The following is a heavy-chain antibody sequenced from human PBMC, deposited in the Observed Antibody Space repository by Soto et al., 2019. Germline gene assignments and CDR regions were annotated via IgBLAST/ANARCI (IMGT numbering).Heavy chain of an antibody. CDR2: ISAYNGNT. CDR3: ARDLPPNYDFWSGYYAAAPPPHYYGMDV. D-gene: IGHD3-3*01. Sequence: ASVKVSCKSSGYTFTIYGISCLRQAPGQGLEWMGWISAYNGNTNYAQKLQGRVTMTTDTSTSTAYMELRSLRSDDTAVYYCARDLPPNYDFWSGYYAAAPPPHYYGMDVWGQGTTVTVSS. J-gene: IGHJ6*02. V-gene: IGHV1-18*01. CDR1: GYTFTIYG.